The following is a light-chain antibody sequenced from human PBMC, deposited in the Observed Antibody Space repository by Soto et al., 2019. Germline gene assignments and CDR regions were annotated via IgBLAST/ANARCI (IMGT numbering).Light chain of an antibody. CDR1: QGIRND. CDR2: AAS. J-gene: IGKJ1*01. Sequence: ASQMTQSPSSLSASVGDRVTITCRASQGIRNDLGWYQQKPGKAPKLLIYAASSLQSGVPSRFSGSGSGTDFTLTISSLQPKDFATYYCLQDYNYPRTFSQGIKVEIK. CDR3: LQDYNYPRT. V-gene: IGKV1-6*01.